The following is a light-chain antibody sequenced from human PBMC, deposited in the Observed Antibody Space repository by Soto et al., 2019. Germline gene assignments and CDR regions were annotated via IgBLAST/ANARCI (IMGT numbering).Light chain of an antibody. Sequence: DMRVTQSPSSLSASLGARVTITSRASQSISVWLAWYQQKAGKAPNLLIYKASRLESGVPSRFSGSGSGTEFTLTISSLQPDDFATYYCQHYNSYSEAFGQGTKVDIK. J-gene: IGKJ1*01. V-gene: IGKV1-5*03. CDR2: KAS. CDR3: QHYNSYSEA. CDR1: QSISVW.